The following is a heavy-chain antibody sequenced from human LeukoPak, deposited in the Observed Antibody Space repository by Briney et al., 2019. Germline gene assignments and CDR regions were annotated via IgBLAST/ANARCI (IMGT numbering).Heavy chain of an antibody. Sequence: GGSLRLSCAASKFRFSNYAMNWVRQAPGKGLEWVSSISGSSIYIYYVDSVKGRFTISRDNTKNSLSLQMDSLRADDTAVYYCARKESIAHGGDCYSNWGQGTLVTVSS. CDR3: ARKESIAHGGDCYSN. J-gene: IGHJ4*02. D-gene: IGHD2-21*02. CDR2: ISGSSIYI. CDR1: KFRFSNYA. V-gene: IGHV3-21*01.